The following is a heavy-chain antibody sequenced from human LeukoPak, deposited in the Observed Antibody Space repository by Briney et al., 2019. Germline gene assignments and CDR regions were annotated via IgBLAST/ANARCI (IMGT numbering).Heavy chain of an antibody. CDR3: ARDGKYSGYGTIDY. Sequence: GASVKLSCKASGYTFTSYYMHWMRQAPGQGLEWMGIINPNAVSTNYAQKFQRRVTMTRDTSSSRVYMELSSLRSEDTAVYYCARDGKYSGYGTIDYWGQGTLVTVSS. CDR1: GYTFTSYY. D-gene: IGHD5-12*01. J-gene: IGHJ4*02. CDR2: INPNAVST. V-gene: IGHV1-46*01.